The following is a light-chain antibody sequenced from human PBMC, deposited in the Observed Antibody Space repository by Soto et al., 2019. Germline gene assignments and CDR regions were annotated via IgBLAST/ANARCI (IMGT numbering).Light chain of an antibody. J-gene: IGKJ1*01. CDR3: QQSDSLPPT. Sequence: DIQMTQSPSFLSASVGGRVSITCRASQSVTNYLNWYQQKPGKAPKLLIFAASSLQSGVPSRFRGSGSGTDFTLTVTNLQPEDFATYYCQQSDSLPPTFGQGTKVDIK. V-gene: IGKV1-39*01. CDR2: AAS. CDR1: QSVTNY.